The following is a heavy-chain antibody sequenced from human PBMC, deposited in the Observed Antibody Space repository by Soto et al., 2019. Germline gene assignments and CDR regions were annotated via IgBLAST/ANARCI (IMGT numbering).Heavy chain of an antibody. D-gene: IGHD2-2*01. Sequence: QITLKESGPTLVKPTQTLTLTCTFSGFSISTTAEGVGWIRQPPGKALELLALIYWDDDERYRPSLKSRLTITTQTSKNEAVLPMTNLHPVGTATYSCAEGCWSSAACYANPYREYWGQGILVSVSS. CDR1: GFSISTTAEG. J-gene: IGHJ4*02. CDR2: IYWDDDE. V-gene: IGHV2-5*02. CDR3: AEGCWSSAACYANPYREY.